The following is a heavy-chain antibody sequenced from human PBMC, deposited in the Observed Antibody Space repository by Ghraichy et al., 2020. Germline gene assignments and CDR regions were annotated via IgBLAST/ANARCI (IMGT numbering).Heavy chain of an antibody. D-gene: IGHD4-11*01. CDR2: INSDGSST. J-gene: IGHJ5*02. CDR1: GFTFSSYW. CDR3: ARDVAGQDNSSWFDP. V-gene: IGHV3-74*01. Sequence: GGSLRLSCAASGFTFSSYWMHWVRQAPGKGLVWVSRINSDGSSTSYADSVKGRFTISRDNAKNTLYLQMNSLRAEDTAVYYCARDVAGQDNSSWFDPWGQGTLVTVSS.